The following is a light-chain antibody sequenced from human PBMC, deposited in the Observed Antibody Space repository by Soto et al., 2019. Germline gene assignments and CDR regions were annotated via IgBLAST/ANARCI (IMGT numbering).Light chain of an antibody. J-gene: IGLJ1*01. Sequence: QSALTQPASVSGSPGQSITISCTGTSSDVGGYNYVSWYQQHPGKAPKLIIYEVSNRPSGVSTRFSGSKSGNTASLTISGTKAPAEADYSCKSYTTKTTGLFGTGTKLPVL. V-gene: IGLV2-14*01. CDR3: KSYTTKTTGL. CDR2: EVS. CDR1: SSDVGGYNY.